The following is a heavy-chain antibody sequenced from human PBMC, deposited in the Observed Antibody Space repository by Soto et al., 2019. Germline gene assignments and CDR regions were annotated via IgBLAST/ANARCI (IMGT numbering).Heavy chain of an antibody. V-gene: IGHV3-23*01. CDR3: AKDGIAAARHFDY. CDR2: ISGSGGST. Sequence: QRLSCAASGFTFSSYAMSWVRQAPGKGLEWVSAISGSGGSTYYADSVKGRFTISRDNSKNTLYLQMNSLRAEDTAVYYCAKDGIAAARHFDYWGQGTLVTVSS. J-gene: IGHJ4*02. D-gene: IGHD6-13*01. CDR1: GFTFSSYA.